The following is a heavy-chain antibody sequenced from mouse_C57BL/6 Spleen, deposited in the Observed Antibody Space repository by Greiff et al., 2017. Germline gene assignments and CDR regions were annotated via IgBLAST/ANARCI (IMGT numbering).Heavy chain of an antibody. Sequence: VQLQQPGAELVKPGASVKMSCKASGYTFTSYWITWVKQRPGQGLEWIGDIYPGSGSTNYNEKFKSKATLTVDTSSSTAYMQLSSLTSEDSAVDYCARGGDYYGSSYWYFDVWGTGTMVTVS. D-gene: IGHD1-1*01. V-gene: IGHV1-55*01. CDR1: GYTFTSYW. J-gene: IGHJ1*03. CDR2: IYPGSGST. CDR3: ARGGDYYGSSYWYFDV.